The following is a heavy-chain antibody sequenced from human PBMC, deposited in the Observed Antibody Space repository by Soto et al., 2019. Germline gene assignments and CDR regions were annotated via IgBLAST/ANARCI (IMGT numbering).Heavy chain of an antibody. CDR3: ARGGWEHDY. CDR1: GFTFSTYS. Sequence: EVQLVESGGGLVQPGGSLRLSCAASGFTFSTYSMNWVRQAPGKGLELISYISSGNLTVYYADSVRCRFTISRDNAKNSLHLQMNSLRDDDTAVYYCARGGWEHDYWCQGTLVTGSS. J-gene: IGHJ4*02. D-gene: IGHD1-26*01. CDR2: ISSGNLTV. V-gene: IGHV3-48*02.